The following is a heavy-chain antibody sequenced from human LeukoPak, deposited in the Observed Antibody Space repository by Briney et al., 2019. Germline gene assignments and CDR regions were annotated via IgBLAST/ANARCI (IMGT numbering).Heavy chain of an antibody. Sequence: QPGGSLRLSCAASGFTFSSYAMSWFRQAPGKGLEWVSAISGSGGSTYYADSVKGRFTISRDNSKNTLYLQMNSLRAEDTAVYYCAKDGVQGKYQLLMWVGAFDIWGQGTMVTVSS. D-gene: IGHD2-2*01. J-gene: IGHJ3*02. V-gene: IGHV3-23*01. CDR3: AKDGVQGKYQLLMWVGAFDI. CDR1: GFTFSSYA. CDR2: ISGSGGST.